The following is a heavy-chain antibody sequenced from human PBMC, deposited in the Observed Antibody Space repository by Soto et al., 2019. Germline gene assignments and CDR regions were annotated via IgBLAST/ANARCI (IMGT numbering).Heavy chain of an antibody. J-gene: IGHJ4*02. D-gene: IGHD3-22*01. V-gene: IGHV3-23*01. CDR1: GFTFSSYA. CDR3: AKLGIFYYDSSGPKGY. CDR2: ISGSGGST. Sequence: GGSLRLSCAASGFTFSSYAMSWVRQAPGKGLEWVSAISGSGGSTYYADSVKGRFTISRDNSKNTLYLQMNSLRAEDTAVYYCAKLGIFYYDSSGPKGYWGQGTLVTVSS.